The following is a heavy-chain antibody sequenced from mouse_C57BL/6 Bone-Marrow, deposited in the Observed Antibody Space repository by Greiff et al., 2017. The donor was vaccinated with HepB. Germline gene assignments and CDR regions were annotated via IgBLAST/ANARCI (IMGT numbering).Heavy chain of an antibody. CDR3: ARSDGYPDY. CDR1: GYTFTSYW. Sequence: VQLQQPGAELVMPGASVKLSCKASGYTFTSYWMHWVKQRPGQGLEWIGEIDPSDSYTNYNQKFKGKSTLTVDKSSSTAYMQLSSLTSEDSAVYCCARSDGYPDYWGQGTTLTVSS. J-gene: IGHJ2*01. V-gene: IGHV1-69*01. CDR2: IDPSDSYT. D-gene: IGHD2-3*01.